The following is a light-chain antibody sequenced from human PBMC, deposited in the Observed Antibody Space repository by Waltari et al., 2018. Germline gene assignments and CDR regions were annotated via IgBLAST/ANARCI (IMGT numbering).Light chain of an antibody. J-gene: IGLJ2*01. CDR1: SSDVGGYTY. Sequence: QSALTQPASVSGSPGQSITISCTGTSSDVGGYTYVSWYQRDPGKAPKLRIYNVTGRPSGVSNRFSGSKSGNTASLIISGLQAEDEADYFCSSYTRSSALVFGGGTKLTVL. CDR2: NVT. V-gene: IGLV2-14*03. CDR3: SSYTRSSALV.